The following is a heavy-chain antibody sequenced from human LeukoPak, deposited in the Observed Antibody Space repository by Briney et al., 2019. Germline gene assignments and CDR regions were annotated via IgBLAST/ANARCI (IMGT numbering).Heavy chain of an antibody. V-gene: IGHV4-61*02. CDR2: IYASGKT. CDR3: ARSFSERYYFEH. CDR1: GDSISSGRYY. J-gene: IGHJ4*02. D-gene: IGHD1-26*01. Sequence: SQTLSLTCTVSGDSISSGRYYWSWVRQPAGKELEWIGRIYASGKTDYNPYTPSLKSRVTVSLDTSKNQFSLFLTSVTAADTAMYYCARSFSERYYFEHWGQGALVTVSS.